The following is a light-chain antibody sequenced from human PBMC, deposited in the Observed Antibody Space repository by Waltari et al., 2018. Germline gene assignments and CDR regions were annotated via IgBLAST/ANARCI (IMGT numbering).Light chain of an antibody. V-gene: IGKV3-15*01. Sequence: EIVMTQSTATLSVFPGDRATLSCRASQRIRSNLAWYQHKPGQAPRLLIYGASTRATGIPARFSGSGSGTEFTLTISSLQSEDFAVYFCQQYDNWLGTFGQGTKGEIK. CDR1: QRIRSN. J-gene: IGKJ1*01. CDR2: GAS. CDR3: QQYDNWLGT.